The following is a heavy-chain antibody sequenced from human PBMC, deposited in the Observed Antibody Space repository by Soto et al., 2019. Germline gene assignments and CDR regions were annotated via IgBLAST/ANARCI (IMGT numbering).Heavy chain of an antibody. Sequence: GESLKISCKGSGYSFTSYWISWVRPMPGKGLEWMGIIYPGDSDTRYSPSFQGQVTISADKSISTAYLQWSSLKASDTAMYYCARAMVRGKNYYGVDVWGQGTTVTVSS. CDR1: GYSFTSYW. CDR2: IYPGDSDT. CDR3: ARAMVRGKNYYGVDV. D-gene: IGHD3-10*01. J-gene: IGHJ6*02. V-gene: IGHV5-51*01.